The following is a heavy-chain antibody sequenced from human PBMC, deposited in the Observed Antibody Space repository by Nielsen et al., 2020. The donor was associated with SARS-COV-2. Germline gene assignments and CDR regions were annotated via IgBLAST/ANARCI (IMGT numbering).Heavy chain of an antibody. CDR2: LYSGGTT. CDR3: ARDHGGGRADGFDI. Sequence: GGSLRLSCAVSGLSVSDNNMNWVRQAPGKGLEWVSILYSGGTTYYADSVKGRFTISRDNSKNTLDLQMNSLRAEDTAVYYCARDHGGGRADGFDIWGQGTMVTVSS. V-gene: IGHV3-53*01. J-gene: IGHJ3*02. CDR1: GLSVSDNN. D-gene: IGHD3-16*01.